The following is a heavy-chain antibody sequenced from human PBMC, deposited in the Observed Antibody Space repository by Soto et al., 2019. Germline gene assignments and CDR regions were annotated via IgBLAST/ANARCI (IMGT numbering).Heavy chain of an antibody. D-gene: IGHD3-10*01. V-gene: IGHV4-31*03. Sequence: PSETLSLTCTVSGGSISSGGYYWSWIRQHPGKGLEWIGYIYYSGSTYYNPSLKSRVTISVDTSKNQFSLKLSSVTAADTAVYYCARVHRSRFGELLATYYYGIDVWGQGTTVTVST. CDR1: GGSISSGGYY. CDR2: IYYSGST. CDR3: ARVHRSRFGELLATYYYGIDV. J-gene: IGHJ6*01.